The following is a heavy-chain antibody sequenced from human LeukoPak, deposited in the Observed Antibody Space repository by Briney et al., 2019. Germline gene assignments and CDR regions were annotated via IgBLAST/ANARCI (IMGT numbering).Heavy chain of an antibody. CDR1: GGSVSSGSYY. CDR2: IYYSGST. CDR3: ARGAYCGGDCYSGAPNWFDP. J-gene: IGHJ5*02. Sequence: PSETLSLTCTVSGGSVSSGSYYWSWIRQPPGKGLEWIGYIYYSGSTNYNPSLKSRVTISVDKSKNQFSLKLSSVTAADTAVYYCARGAYCGGDCYSGAPNWFDPWGQGTLVTVSS. V-gene: IGHV4-61*01. D-gene: IGHD2-21*02.